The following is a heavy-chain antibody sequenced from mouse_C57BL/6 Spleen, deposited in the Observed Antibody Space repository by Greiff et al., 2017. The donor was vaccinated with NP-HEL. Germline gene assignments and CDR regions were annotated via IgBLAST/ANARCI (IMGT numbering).Heavy chain of an antibody. CDR3: AREMYYYGSSWVAY. CDR2: IYPGDGDT. CDR1: GYAFSSSW. V-gene: IGHV1-82*01. J-gene: IGHJ3*01. D-gene: IGHD1-1*01. Sequence: QVQLKESGPELVKPGASVKISCKASGYAFSSSWMNWVKQRPGKGLEWIGRIYPGDGDTNYNGKFKGKATLTADKSSSTAYMQLSSLTSEDSAVYFGAREMYYYGSSWVAYWGQGTLVTVSA.